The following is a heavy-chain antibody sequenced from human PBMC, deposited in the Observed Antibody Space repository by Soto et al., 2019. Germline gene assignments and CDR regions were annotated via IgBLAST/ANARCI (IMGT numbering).Heavy chain of an antibody. CDR2: IYHSGST. Sequence: LSLTCAVSGYSISSGYYWGWIRQPPGKGLEWIGSIYHSGSTYYNPSLKSRVTISVDTSKNQFSLKLSSVTAADTAVYYCAREVSGYDSSGHDYWGQGTLVTVSS. CDR3: AREVSGYDSSGHDY. J-gene: IGHJ4*02. V-gene: IGHV4-38-2*02. CDR1: GYSISSGYY. D-gene: IGHD3-22*01.